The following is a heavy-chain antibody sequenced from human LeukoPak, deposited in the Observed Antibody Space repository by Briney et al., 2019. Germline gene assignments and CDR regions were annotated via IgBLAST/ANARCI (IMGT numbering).Heavy chain of an antibody. CDR2: VSGSGGST. CDR3: AKRMIRGVNHDAFDL. D-gene: IGHD3-10*01. Sequence: GGSLRLSCAASGFTFSRYAMSWVRQAPGKGLEWVSAVSGSGGSTYYADSVKGIFTISRDNSKNTLYLQMNSLRAEDTAVYYCAKRMIRGVNHDAFDLWGQGTMVTVSS. CDR1: GFTFSRYA. J-gene: IGHJ3*01. V-gene: IGHV3-23*01.